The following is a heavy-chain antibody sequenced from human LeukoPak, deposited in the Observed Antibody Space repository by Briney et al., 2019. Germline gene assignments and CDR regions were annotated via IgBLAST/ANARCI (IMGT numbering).Heavy chain of an antibody. Sequence: GGSLRLSCTASGFTFSSYWMTWVRQAPGKGLEWVANIEPAGSSTYYVDSVKGRFTISRDNAKNLLYLQMNSLRAEDSAVYHCGRFGYVAAVDSWGQGALVTVSS. V-gene: IGHV3-7*01. CDR1: GFTFSSYW. CDR3: GRFGYVAAVDS. D-gene: IGHD2-15*01. J-gene: IGHJ4*02. CDR2: IEPAGSST.